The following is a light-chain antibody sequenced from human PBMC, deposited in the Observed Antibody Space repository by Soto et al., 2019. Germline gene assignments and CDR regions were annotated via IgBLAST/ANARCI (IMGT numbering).Light chain of an antibody. CDR2: DAS. CDR3: QQYNYYPYT. Sequence: DIQMTQSPSTLSASVGDRVTITCRASQSINSWLAWYQQKPGKAPNLLISDASSLESGVPSRFSGSGSGTEFTLPISSLQPGDFATYYCQQYNYYPYTFGQGTKLEIK. J-gene: IGKJ2*01. CDR1: QSINSW. V-gene: IGKV1-5*01.